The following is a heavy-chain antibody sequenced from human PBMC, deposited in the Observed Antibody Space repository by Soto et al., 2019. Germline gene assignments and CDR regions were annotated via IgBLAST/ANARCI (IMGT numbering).Heavy chain of an antibody. V-gene: IGHV3-72*01. Sequence: SGFTSSDHYLDWVRQAPGNGLEWVGRIRNKANSCTTEYAASVKGRFTISRDNSKNTLYLQMNSPRAEDTAVDYCAKERFHDYSNYLSRYYYYYGTDVWGQGTTVTVSS. CDR1: GFTSSDHY. CDR2: IRNKANSCTT. J-gene: IGHJ6*02. D-gene: IGHD4-4*01. CDR3: AKERFHDYSNYLSRYYYYYGTDV.